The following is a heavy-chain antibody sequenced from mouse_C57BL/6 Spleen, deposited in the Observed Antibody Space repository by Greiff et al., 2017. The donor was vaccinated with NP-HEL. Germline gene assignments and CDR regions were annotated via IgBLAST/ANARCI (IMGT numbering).Heavy chain of an antibody. Sequence: QVQLQQPGAELVKPGASVKLSCKASGYTFTSYWMHWVKQRPGQGLEWIGMIHPNSGSTNYNKKFKSKATLTVDKSSSTAYMQLSSLTSEDSAVYYCARGDGGIAYWGQGTLVTVSA. CDR2: IHPNSGST. V-gene: IGHV1-64*01. D-gene: IGHD3-3*01. CDR1: GYTFTSYW. CDR3: ARGDGGIAY. J-gene: IGHJ3*01.